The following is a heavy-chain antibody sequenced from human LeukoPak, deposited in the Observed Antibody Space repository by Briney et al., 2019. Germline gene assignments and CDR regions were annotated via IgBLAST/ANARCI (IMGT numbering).Heavy chain of an antibody. CDR1: GYTFTTYA. CDR3: ARGYSGVVPAAHPDF. J-gene: IGHJ4*02. V-gene: IGHV1-3*01. Sequence: ASVKVSCKASGYTFTTYAIHWVRQAPGQGLQWMGWISVGDGNTKYSQKFQGRVTLTRDTSASTAYMELTSLIPEDTAVYYCARGYSGVVPAAHPDFWGQGTPDTVSS. CDR2: ISVGDGNT. D-gene: IGHD2-2*01.